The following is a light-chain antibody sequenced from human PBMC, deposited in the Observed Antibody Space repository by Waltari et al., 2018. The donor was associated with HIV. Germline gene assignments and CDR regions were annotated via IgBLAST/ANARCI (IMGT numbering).Light chain of an antibody. CDR2: GAS. CDR3: QQYGDSPLT. CDR1: QYVSSTS. V-gene: IGKV3-20*01. J-gene: IGKJ3*01. Sequence: EIVLMQSPGILSLSPGERVTLSCRASQYVSSTSLAWYQQRPGQAPRLFIYGASNRATGILDRFSGGGSGTDFTLTISSLEPEDSAVYFCQQYGDSPLTFGPGTKVEVK.